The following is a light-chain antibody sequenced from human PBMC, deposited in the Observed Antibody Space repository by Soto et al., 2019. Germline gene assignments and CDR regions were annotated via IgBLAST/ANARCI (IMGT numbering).Light chain of an antibody. V-gene: IGLV2-11*01. Sequence: QSVLTQPRSVSGSPGQSVSISCTGTSSDVGGYNYVSWYQQHPGKAPKVMIYDVSKRPSGVPDRFSGSKSGNTASLTISGLQSEDEADYYCCSYAGRFTYVFGTRTKV. CDR2: DVS. CDR1: SSDVGGYNY. J-gene: IGLJ1*01. CDR3: CSYAGRFTYV.